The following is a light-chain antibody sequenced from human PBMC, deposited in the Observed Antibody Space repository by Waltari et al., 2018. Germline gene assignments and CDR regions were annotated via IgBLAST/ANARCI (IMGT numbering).Light chain of an antibody. CDR1: QSVSSGY. Sequence: DIVLTQSPGTLSLSPGERASLSCRASQSVSSGYLAWYQQKAGQAPRLLIYSVSSRATGIPDRCSGSGSGTDFTLSISRLEPEDFAVYYCHQYGSPGWTFGQGTKVEIK. J-gene: IGKJ1*01. V-gene: IGKV3-20*01. CDR2: SVS. CDR3: HQYGSPGWT.